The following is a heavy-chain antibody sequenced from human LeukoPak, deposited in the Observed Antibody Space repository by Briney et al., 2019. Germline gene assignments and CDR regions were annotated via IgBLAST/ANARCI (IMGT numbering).Heavy chain of an antibody. CDR1: GGTFSSYA. D-gene: IGHD2-2*01. J-gene: IGHJ3*02. Sequence: SVKVSCKASGGTFSSYAISWVRQAPGQGLEWMGRIIPILGIANYAQKFQGRVAITADKSTSTAYMELSSLRSEDTAVYYCARVVPAATDAFDIWGQGTMVTVSS. V-gene: IGHV1-69*04. CDR3: ARVVPAATDAFDI. CDR2: IIPILGIA.